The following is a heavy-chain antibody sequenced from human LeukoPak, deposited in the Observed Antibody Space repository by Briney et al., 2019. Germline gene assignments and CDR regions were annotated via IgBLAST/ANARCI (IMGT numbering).Heavy chain of an antibody. CDR2: ISWDSQNI. J-gene: IGHJ6*02. V-gene: IGHV3-9*01. CDR1: GFTFDDYA. D-gene: IGHD6-19*01. Sequence: PGGSLRLSCAASGFTFDDYAMFWVRQAPGKGLEWVSGISWDSQNIGYAASVKGRFTISRDNAKNSLYLQMNSLRAEDTAFCYCARGNRDSSGFYFYYGMDVWGQGTTVTVSS. CDR3: ARGNRDSSGFYFYYGMDV.